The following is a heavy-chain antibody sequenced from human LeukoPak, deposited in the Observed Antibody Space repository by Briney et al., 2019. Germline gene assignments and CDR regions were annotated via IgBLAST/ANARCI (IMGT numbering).Heavy chain of an antibody. CDR3: ARPVAATGGYFDY. CDR1: GGSISSSSYY. V-gene: IGHV4-39*01. J-gene: IGHJ4*02. D-gene: IGHD1-26*01. Sequence: PSETLSLTCTVSGGSISSSSYYWGWIRQPPGKGLEWIGSIYYSGSTYYNPSLKSRVTISVDTSKNQFSLKLSSVTAADTAVYYCARPVAATGGYFDYWGQGTLVNVSS. CDR2: IYYSGST.